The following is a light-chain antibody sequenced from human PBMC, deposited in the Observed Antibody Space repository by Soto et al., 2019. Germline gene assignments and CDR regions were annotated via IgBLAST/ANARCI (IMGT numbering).Light chain of an antibody. CDR1: SSDVGGYNY. CDR2: DVS. Sequence: QSALTQPASVSGSPGQSITISCTGTSSDVGGYNYVSWYQQHPGTAPKLIIYDVSNRPAGVSNLFSGSKAGTTASLTIAGLPDDDEADYYCSSYTSRSTLVFGTGTKLTVL. CDR3: SSYTSRSTLV. J-gene: IGLJ1*01. V-gene: IGLV2-14*01.